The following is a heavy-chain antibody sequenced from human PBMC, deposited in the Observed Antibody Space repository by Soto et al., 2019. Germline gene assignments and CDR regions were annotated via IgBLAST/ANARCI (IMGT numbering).Heavy chain of an antibody. V-gene: IGHV5-51*01. D-gene: IGHD2-2*02. CDR1: GYSFATYW. J-gene: IGHJ4*02. Sequence: GESLKISCKGSGYSFATYWIGWVRQMPGKGLEWMGIIYPGDSDTRYSPSFQGQVTISADKSINTAYLQWSSLKASDTAMYYCATGGYCTTTSCYNFFGYCRQGSLVIVSS. CDR2: IYPGDSDT. CDR3: ATGGYCTTTSCYNFFGY.